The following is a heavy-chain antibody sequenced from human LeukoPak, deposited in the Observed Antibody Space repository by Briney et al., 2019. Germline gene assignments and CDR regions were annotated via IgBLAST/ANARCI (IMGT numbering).Heavy chain of an antibody. J-gene: IGHJ6*03. CDR1: GYSISRGYY. Sequence: SETLSLTCNVSGYSISRGYYWGWIRQPPGKGLEWVGSIFHSGSTYYNPSLKSRVTISVDTSKNQFSLKLSSVTAADTAVYYCASLRFLTGYYYYMDVWGKGTTVTVSS. CDR2: IFHSGST. D-gene: IGHD3-3*01. V-gene: IGHV4-38-2*02. CDR3: ASLRFLTGYYYYMDV.